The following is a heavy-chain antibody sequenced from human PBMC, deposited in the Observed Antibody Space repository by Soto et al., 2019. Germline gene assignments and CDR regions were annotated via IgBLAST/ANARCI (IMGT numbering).Heavy chain of an antibody. CDR1: GFTFSHHG. Sequence: QVQLVESGGGVVQPGKSLRLSCAASGFTFSHHGIHWVRQAPGEGLEWVAVIWYDGSLKYYGDSVQGRFTVSRDNSKNTVYLQMNSLRAEDSAVYYCARWDLDWWGQGTLVTVSS. CDR2: IWYDGSLK. CDR3: ARWDLDW. D-gene: IGHD2-21*01. V-gene: IGHV3-33*01. J-gene: IGHJ4*02.